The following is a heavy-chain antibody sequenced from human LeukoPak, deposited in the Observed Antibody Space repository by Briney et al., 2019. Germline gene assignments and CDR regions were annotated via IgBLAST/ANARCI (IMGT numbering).Heavy chain of an antibody. CDR3: AREVSGSSIVVVVAATGYYGMDV. CDR1: GYTFSSSG. Sequence: ASVKVSCKASGYTFSSSGISWVRQAPGQGLEWMGWISAYNGNTNYAQKLQGRVTMTTDTSTSTAYMELRSLRSDDTAVYYCAREVSGSSIVVVVAATGYYGMDVWGQGTTVTVSS. J-gene: IGHJ6*02. CDR2: ISAYNGNT. V-gene: IGHV1-18*01. D-gene: IGHD2-15*01.